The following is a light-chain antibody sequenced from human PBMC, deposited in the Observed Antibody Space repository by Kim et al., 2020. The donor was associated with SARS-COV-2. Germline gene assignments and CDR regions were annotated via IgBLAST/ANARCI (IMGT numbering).Light chain of an antibody. V-gene: IGLV2-8*01. J-gene: IGLJ2*01. CDR2: EVS. CDR1: SRDVGGYNY. Sequence: GQSVTISCTGTSRDVGGYNYVSWYQHHPGKAPTLMIYEVSKRPSGVPDRFSGSKSGNTASLTVSGLQAEDEADYYCSSYAGSNNLVFGGGTQLTVL. CDR3: SSYAGSNNLV.